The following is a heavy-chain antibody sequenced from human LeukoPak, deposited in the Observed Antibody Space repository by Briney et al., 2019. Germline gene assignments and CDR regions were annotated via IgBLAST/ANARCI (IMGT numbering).Heavy chain of an antibody. V-gene: IGHV4-34*01. CDR1: GGSFSGYY. Sequence: SETLSLTCAVYGGSFSGYYWSWIRQPPGKGLEWIGEINHSGSTNYNPSLKSRVTISVDTSKNQFSLKLSSVTAADMAVYYCARDGSKFHTSCCSWFDPWGQGTLVTVSS. CDR3: ARDGSKFHTSCCSWFDP. J-gene: IGHJ5*02. CDR2: INHSGST. D-gene: IGHD2-2*01.